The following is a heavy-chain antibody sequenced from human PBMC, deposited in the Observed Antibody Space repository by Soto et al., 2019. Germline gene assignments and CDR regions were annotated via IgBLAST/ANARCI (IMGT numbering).Heavy chain of an antibody. V-gene: IGHV4-38-2*01. J-gene: IGHJ5*01. D-gene: IGHD2-21*02. CDR1: GYSISSGYY. CDR2: IYHSGST. Sequence: SETLSLTCAVSGYSISSGYYWGWIRQPPGKGLEWIGSIYHSGSTYYNPSLKSRVTISVDTSKNQFSLKLKSVTAADTAGYYSARLVSLPLPLDSWGPGT. CDR3: ARLVSLPLPLDS.